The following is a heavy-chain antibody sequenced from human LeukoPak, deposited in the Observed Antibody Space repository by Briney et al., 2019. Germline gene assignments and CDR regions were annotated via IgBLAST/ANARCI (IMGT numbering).Heavy chain of an antibody. CDR1: GFTFSSYW. CDR2: INTDGSST. V-gene: IGHV3-74*01. Sequence: GGSLRLSCAASGFTFSSYWMHWVRQAPGKGLVWVSRINTDGSSTSYADSVKGRFTISRDNAKNTLYLQMNSLRAEDTAVYYCARERNGDIVVVPAAIKGDAFDIWGQGTMVTVSS. CDR3: ARERNGDIVVVPAAIKGDAFDI. D-gene: IGHD2-2*01. J-gene: IGHJ3*02.